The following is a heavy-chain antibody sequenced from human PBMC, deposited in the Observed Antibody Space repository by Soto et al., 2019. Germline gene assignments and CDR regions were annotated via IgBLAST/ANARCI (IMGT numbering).Heavy chain of an antibody. D-gene: IGHD3-3*02. CDR1: CGSLTTGH. Sequence: PSDTLSLTCTVSCGSLTTGHWSWIRQPPGKGLEWIGYAFDTGNTKYNPSLKSRIVISVDTSKNQFSLKLSSLTAADTAVYYCASPFRSRFDNWGQGILVTVSS. J-gene: IGHJ4*02. CDR2: AFDTGNT. CDR3: ASPFRSRFDN. V-gene: IGHV4-59*08.